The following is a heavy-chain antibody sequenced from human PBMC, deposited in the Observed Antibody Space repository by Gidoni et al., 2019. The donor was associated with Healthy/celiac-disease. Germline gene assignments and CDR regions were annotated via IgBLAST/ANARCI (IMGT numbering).Heavy chain of an antibody. V-gene: IGHV3-21*01. CDR2: SSSSRSDV. CDR3: ARSGIGELYYSLNPSDY. J-gene: IGHJ4*02. CDR1: GFNFSSSS. Sequence: EVQLVVSGGGLFKPGGALRLSFAASGFNFSSSSMNWVRQAPGKGLEWVSSSSSSRSDVCYADSLKDRFTISRDNAKNSLYQQMNSLRAEDTAVYYCARSGIGELYYSLNPSDYWGQGTLITVSS. D-gene: IGHD3-10*01.